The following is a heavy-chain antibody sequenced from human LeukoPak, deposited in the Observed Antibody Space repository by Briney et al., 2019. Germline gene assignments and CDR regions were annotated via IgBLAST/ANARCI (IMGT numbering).Heavy chain of an antibody. Sequence: KSSETLSLTCTVSGGSISPYYWSWIRQAPGEGLEWIGYIYYSGSTNYNPSLKSRITISVDTSKNQFSLKLTSVTAADTAVYYCARRTNAPGWFDPWGQGTLVTVSS. CDR2: IYYSGST. V-gene: IGHV4-59*01. CDR1: GGSISPYY. CDR3: ARRTNAPGWFDP. D-gene: IGHD1-1*01. J-gene: IGHJ5*02.